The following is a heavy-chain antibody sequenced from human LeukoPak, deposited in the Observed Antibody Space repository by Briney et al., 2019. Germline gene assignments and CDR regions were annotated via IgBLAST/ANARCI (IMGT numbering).Heavy chain of an antibody. D-gene: IGHD6-13*01. Sequence: GGSLRLSCAASGFTFSDYYMSWIRQAPGKGLEWVSYISGGAGTISYADSVKGRFTISRDNAKNSLYLQMHSLRAEDTAVYYCAKDLPYSSSWYADYWGQGTLVTVSS. V-gene: IGHV3-11*04. CDR2: ISGGAGTI. J-gene: IGHJ4*02. CDR3: AKDLPYSSSWYADY. CDR1: GFTFSDYY.